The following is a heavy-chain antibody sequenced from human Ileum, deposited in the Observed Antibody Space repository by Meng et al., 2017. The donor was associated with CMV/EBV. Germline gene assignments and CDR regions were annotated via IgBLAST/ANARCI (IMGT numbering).Heavy chain of an antibody. V-gene: IGHV3-21*01. J-gene: IGHJ4*02. CDR3: ARKIMGLTSDY. CDR2: IRTSGSYI. D-gene: IGHD2-8*01. Sequence: SGFSFSTYSMYWVRLPPGTGLELVSSIRTSGSYIYSAYSVKGRFTISRDNAKNSLYLQMNSLRAEDTAVYYCARKIMGLTSDYWGQGTLVTVSS. CDR1: GFSFSTYS.